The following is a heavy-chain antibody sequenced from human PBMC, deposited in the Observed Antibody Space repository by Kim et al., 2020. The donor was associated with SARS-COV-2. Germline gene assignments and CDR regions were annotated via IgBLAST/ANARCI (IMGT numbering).Heavy chain of an antibody. Sequence: SETLSLTCTVSGGSIRSGDYFWTWIRQTPGKGLEWIGHVFHSGSIYYNPSLKSRVSISVNTSNNQFSLKLMSVTAADTAVYYCTRDLYYGSGTFYGWFDPWGQGSLVTVSS. J-gene: IGHJ5*02. CDR1: GGSIRSGDYF. D-gene: IGHD3-10*01. V-gene: IGHV4-30-4*01. CDR3: TRDLYYGSGTFYGWFDP. CDR2: VFHSGSI.